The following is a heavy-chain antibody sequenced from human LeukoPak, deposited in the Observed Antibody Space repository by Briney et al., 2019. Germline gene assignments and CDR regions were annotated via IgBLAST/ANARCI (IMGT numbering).Heavy chain of an antibody. J-gene: IGHJ1*01. CDR3: ARDLTPSSYSSSWLEYFQH. V-gene: IGHV3-66*01. CDR2: IYTDAST. D-gene: IGHD6-13*01. Sequence: GGSLRLSCAASGFTVSSYYMSWVRQAPGKGLEWVSVIYTDASTSYADSVKGRFTISRDNSKNTLYLQMNSLRVEDTAVYYCARDLTPSSYSSSWLEYFQHWGQGTLVTVSS. CDR1: GFTVSSYY.